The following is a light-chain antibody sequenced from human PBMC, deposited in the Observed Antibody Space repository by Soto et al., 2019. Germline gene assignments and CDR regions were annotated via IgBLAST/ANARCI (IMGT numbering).Light chain of an antibody. V-gene: IGLV4-60*02. J-gene: IGLJ2*01. CDR2: LEGSGSY. CDR1: SGHSSYI. Sequence: QLVLTQSSSASASLGSSVKLTCTLSSGHSSYIIAWHQQQPGKAPRYLMKLEGSGSYNKGSGVRDRFSGSSSGADRYLTISNLQFEDEADYYCETWDSNPRVFGAGTKLTVL. CDR3: ETWDSNPRV.